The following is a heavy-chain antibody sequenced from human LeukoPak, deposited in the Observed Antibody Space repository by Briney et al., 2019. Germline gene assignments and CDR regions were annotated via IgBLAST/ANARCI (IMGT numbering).Heavy chain of an antibody. CDR2: IRTDGTT. Sequence: PGGSLRLSCAASGITVSNIYMTWVRQAPNKGLEWVSTIRTDGTTIYADSVKGRFTISRNTSKNTLYLQMNSLRAEDTAVYYCARDLYGTYDSSGYYQTSDALDIWGQGTMVTVSS. D-gene: IGHD3-22*01. V-gene: IGHV3-66*01. J-gene: IGHJ3*02. CDR3: ARDLYGTYDSSGYYQTSDALDI. CDR1: GITVSNIY.